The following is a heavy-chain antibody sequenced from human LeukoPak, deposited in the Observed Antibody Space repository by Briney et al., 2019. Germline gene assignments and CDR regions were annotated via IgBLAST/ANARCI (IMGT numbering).Heavy chain of an antibody. Sequence: GGSLRLSCAASGFTFATYSMNWIRQAPGKGLEWVSGISWNSGSIGYADSVKGRFTISRDNAKNSLYLQMNSLRAEDTALYYCAKSRDYLSYFDYWGQGTLVTVSS. D-gene: IGHD4-17*01. CDR2: ISWNSGSI. CDR3: AKSRDYLSYFDY. J-gene: IGHJ4*02. CDR1: GFTFATYS. V-gene: IGHV3-9*01.